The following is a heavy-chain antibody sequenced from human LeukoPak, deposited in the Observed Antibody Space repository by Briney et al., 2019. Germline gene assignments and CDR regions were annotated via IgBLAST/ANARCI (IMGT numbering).Heavy chain of an antibody. CDR2: ISSTGSTI. CDR1: GLSFSSYD. Sequence: PGGSLRLSCAAAGLSFSSYDMYGVRQAPGMGLEGVAYISSTGSTIDYAASVKGRFTISRDNGKSSVFLQMNSLRVEDTALYYCVPPAAGLPRTISTESLQDWGQGTLVTVSS. V-gene: IGHV3-48*03. CDR3: VPPAAGLPRTISTESLQD. D-gene: IGHD6-13*01. J-gene: IGHJ1*01.